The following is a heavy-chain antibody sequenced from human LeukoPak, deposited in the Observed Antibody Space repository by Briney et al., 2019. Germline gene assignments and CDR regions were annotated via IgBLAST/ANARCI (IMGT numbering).Heavy chain of an antibody. CDR3: ALLGGSWYEKGFENFDY. CDR1: GFTFSSYW. CDR2: IKQDGSEK. D-gene: IGHD2-15*01. J-gene: IGHJ4*02. V-gene: IGHV3-7*01. Sequence: PGGSLRLSCAASGFTFSSYWMSWVRQAPGKGLEWVANIKQDGSEKYYVDSVKGRFTISRDNAKNSLYLQMNSLRAEDTAVYYCALLGGSWYEKGFENFDYWGQGTLVTVSS.